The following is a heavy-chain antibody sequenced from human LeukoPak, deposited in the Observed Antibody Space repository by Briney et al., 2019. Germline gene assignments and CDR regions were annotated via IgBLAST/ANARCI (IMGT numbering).Heavy chain of an antibody. CDR1: GFTVSSNY. J-gene: IGHJ4*02. V-gene: IGHV3-53*01. CDR3: AKDLSSSSSYCGGDCFH. D-gene: IGHD2-21*01. Sequence: GGSLRLSCAASGFTVSSNYMSWVRQAPGKGLEWVSVINSGGSTYYADSVKGRFTISRDNSKNTLYLQMNSLRAEDTAVYYCAKDLSSSSSYCGGDCFHWGQGTLVTVSS. CDR2: INSGGST.